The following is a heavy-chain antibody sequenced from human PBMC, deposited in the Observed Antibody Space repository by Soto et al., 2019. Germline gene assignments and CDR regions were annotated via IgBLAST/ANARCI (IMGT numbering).Heavy chain of an antibody. J-gene: IGHJ6*02. CDR2: ISGSGGST. Sequence: EVQLLESGGGLVQPGGSLRLSCAASGFTFSNYAVTWVRQAPGKGLEWVSAISGSGGSTSYADSVRGRIIISRDNAKNTLYLQMNSVRADDTAVYYCAKARSDRGNYYYGLDVWGRGTTVTVSS. CDR3: AKARSDRGNYYYGLDV. D-gene: IGHD3-16*01. CDR1: GFTFSNYA. V-gene: IGHV3-23*01.